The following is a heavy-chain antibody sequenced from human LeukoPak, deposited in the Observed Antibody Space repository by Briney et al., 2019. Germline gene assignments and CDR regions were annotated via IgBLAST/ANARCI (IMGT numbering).Heavy chain of an antibody. CDR1: GFYFANYA. Sequence: GGSLRLSCAASGFYFANYAMSWVRQAPGKGLEWVSATVGGGSPNTYHADSVKGRFTISRDNSKNTLFLQMSGLRAEDTAIYYCTKAPIVSCSGAFCYPFDSWGQGTLVTVSS. CDR2: TVGGGSPNT. V-gene: IGHV3-23*01. J-gene: IGHJ4*02. D-gene: IGHD2-15*01. CDR3: TKAPIVSCSGAFCYPFDS.